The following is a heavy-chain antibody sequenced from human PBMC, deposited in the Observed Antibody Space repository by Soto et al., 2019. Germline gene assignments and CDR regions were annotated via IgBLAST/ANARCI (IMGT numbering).Heavy chain of an antibody. CDR2: IYYSGST. CDR1: GGSISSSSYY. Sequence: QLQLQESGPGLVKPSETLSLTCTVSGGSISSSSYYWGWIRQPPGKGLEWIGSIYYSGSTYYNPSLKSRVTISVDTSKNQFSLKLSSVTAADTAVYYCARGASGVGELFVPTVLPHWFDPWGQGTLVTVSS. J-gene: IGHJ5*02. CDR3: ARGASGVGELFVPTVLPHWFDP. V-gene: IGHV4-39*01. D-gene: IGHD3-10*01.